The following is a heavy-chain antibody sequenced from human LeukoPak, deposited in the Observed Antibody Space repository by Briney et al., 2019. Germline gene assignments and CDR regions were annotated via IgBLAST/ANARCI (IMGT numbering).Heavy chain of an antibody. CDR2: IIPIFGTA. CDR3: ARDGGYCSGGSCYSYAFDI. V-gene: IGHV1-69*06. D-gene: IGHD2-15*01. J-gene: IGHJ3*02. Sequence: SSVKVSCKASGGTFSSNAISWVRQAPGQGLEWMGGIIPIFGTANYAQKFQGRVTITADKSTSTAYMELSSLRSEDTAVYYCARDGGYCSGGSCYSYAFDIWGQGTMVTVSS. CDR1: GGTFSSNA.